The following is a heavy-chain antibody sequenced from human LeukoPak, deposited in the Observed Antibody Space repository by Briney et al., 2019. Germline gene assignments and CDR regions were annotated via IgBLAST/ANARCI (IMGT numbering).Heavy chain of an antibody. D-gene: IGHD4-17*01. CDR2: IYFSGST. Sequence: PSETLSLTCTVSGDSISNSRYYWGWIRQSPGKGLEWIANIYFSGSTYYNPSLKSRVSMSVDTSKNQFSLNLTSVTAADTAVYYCASVDYGDFPDYWGQGTRLTVSS. J-gene: IGHJ4*02. V-gene: IGHV4-39*01. CDR3: ASVDYGDFPDY. CDR1: GDSISNSRYY.